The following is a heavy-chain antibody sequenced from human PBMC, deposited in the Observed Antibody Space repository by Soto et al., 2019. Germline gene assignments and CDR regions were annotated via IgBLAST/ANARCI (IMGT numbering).Heavy chain of an antibody. CDR2: ITGGGGGT. V-gene: IGHV3-23*01. CDR1: GFTFSSYA. J-gene: IGHJ4*02. Sequence: EVQLLESGGGLVQPGGSLRLSCAASGFTFSSYAMSWVRQAPGKGLEWVSAITGGGGGTYYANSVKGRFTISRDNSKNTLHVQLNSLRAGDTAVYYCAEDSTGDYYVCGGYGGHRDDYWGQGTLVTVSS. D-gene: IGHD3-10*02. CDR3: AEDSTGDYYVCGGYGGHRDDY.